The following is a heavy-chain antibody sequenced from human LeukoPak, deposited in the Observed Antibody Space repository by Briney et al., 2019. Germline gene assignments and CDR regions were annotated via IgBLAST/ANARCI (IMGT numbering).Heavy chain of an antibody. CDR3: ARDQGVVVPGAFDI. V-gene: IGHV1-18*01. D-gene: IGHD2-15*01. J-gene: IGHJ3*02. Sequence: GASVKGSCKASGDTFTSYGISWVRQAPGQGLEGMGRISAYNGNTNYAQKLQGRVTMTTDTSTSTAYMELRSLRSDDTAVYYCARDQGVVVPGAFDIWGQGTMVTVSS. CDR2: ISAYNGNT. CDR1: GDTFTSYG.